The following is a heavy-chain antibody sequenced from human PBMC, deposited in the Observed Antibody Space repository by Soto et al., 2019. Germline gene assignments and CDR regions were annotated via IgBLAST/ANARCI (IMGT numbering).Heavy chain of an antibody. V-gene: IGHV5-51*01. D-gene: IGHD3-10*01. CDR2: IYPGDSDT. CDR1: GYTFTRYW. J-gene: IGHJ4*02. Sequence: GESLKISCWGSGYTFTRYWIGWVRQMPGKGLEWMGLIYPGDSDTRYGPSFEGQVSISVDKSISTAYLQWSSLKASDTAMYYCARRNYYGSGSYYYFDYWGQGTLVTVSS. CDR3: ARRNYYGSGSYYYFDY.